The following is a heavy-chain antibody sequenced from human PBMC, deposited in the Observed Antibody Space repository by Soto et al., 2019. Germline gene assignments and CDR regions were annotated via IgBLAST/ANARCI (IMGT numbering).Heavy chain of an antibody. CDR3: TRHASGSTRGDF. CDR2: IRSKANSYAT. J-gene: IGHJ4*02. D-gene: IGHD1-26*01. CDR1: GFTFSGSA. Sequence: EVPLVESGGGLVQPGGSLKLSCAASGFTFSGSAMHWVRQASGKGLEWVGRIRSKANSYATAYAASVEGRFTISRDDSKNTAYLQMNSLKTEDTAVYYCTRHASGSTRGDFWGQGTLVTVSS. V-gene: IGHV3-73*01.